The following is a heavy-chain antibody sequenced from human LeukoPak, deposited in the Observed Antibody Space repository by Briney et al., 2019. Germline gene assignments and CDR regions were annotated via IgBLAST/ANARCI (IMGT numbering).Heavy chain of an antibody. D-gene: IGHD3-10*01. CDR3: ARGVDYYGSGSYWREFDY. J-gene: IGHJ4*02. V-gene: IGHV1-69*01. Sequence: ASVKVSCKASGGTFSSYAISWVRQAPGQGLEWMGGIIPIFGTANYAQKFQGRVTITADESTSTAYMELSSLRSEDTAVYYCARGVDYYGSGSYWREFDYWGQGTLVTVSS. CDR1: GGTFSSYA. CDR2: IIPIFGTA.